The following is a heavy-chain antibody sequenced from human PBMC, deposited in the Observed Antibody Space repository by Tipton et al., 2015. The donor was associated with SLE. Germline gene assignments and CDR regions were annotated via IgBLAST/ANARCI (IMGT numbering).Heavy chain of an antibody. CDR3: TRGDSSSFDAFDI. D-gene: IGHD6-13*01. CDR2: INWNSGDI. V-gene: IGHV3-9*01. J-gene: IGHJ3*02. CDR1: DSTFYSYA. Sequence: RSLRLSCAASDSTFYSYAMHWVRQAPGKGLEWVSGINWNSGDIGYADSVKGRFTISRENAKNSLYLQMNSLTAGDTAVYYCTRGDSSSFDAFDIWGQGTMVTVSS.